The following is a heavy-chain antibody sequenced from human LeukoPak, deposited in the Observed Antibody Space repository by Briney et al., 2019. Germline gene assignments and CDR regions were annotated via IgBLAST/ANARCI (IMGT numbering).Heavy chain of an antibody. CDR3: ARENVVVVAYFDY. D-gene: IGHD2-15*01. J-gene: IGHJ4*02. Sequence: GGSLRLSCAASGFTFSDYYMSWIRQAPGKGLEWVAVIAYDGSNKYYADSVKGRFTISRDNSKNTLYLQMNSLRVEDTAVYYCARENVVVVAYFDYWGQGTLVTVSS. V-gene: IGHV3-30*03. CDR2: IAYDGSNK. CDR1: GFTFSDYY.